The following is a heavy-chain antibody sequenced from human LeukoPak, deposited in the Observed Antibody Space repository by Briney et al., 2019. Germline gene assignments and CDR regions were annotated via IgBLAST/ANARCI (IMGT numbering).Heavy chain of an antibody. Sequence: SETLSLTCAVSGGSISSSDWWSWVRQPPGKGLEWIGEIYHSGSTNYNPSLKSRVTISVGKSKNQFSLKLSSVTAADTAVYYCARGAAAHNWFDPWGQGTLVTVSS. V-gene: IGHV4-4*02. CDR3: ARGAAAHNWFDP. CDR1: GGSISSSDW. J-gene: IGHJ5*02. D-gene: IGHD6-13*01. CDR2: IYHSGST.